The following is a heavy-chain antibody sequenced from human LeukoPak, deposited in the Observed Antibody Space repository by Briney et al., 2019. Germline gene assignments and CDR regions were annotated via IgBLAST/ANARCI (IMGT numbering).Heavy chain of an antibody. Sequence: ASVKVSCKASGYTFTGYYMHLVRQAPGQGLEWMGRINPNSGGTNYAQKFQGRVTMTRDTSISTAYMELSRLRSDDTAVYYCARWLQFSWFDPWGQGTLVTVSS. J-gene: IGHJ5*02. V-gene: IGHV1-2*06. CDR2: INPNSGGT. D-gene: IGHD5-24*01. CDR1: GYTFTGYY. CDR3: ARWLQFSWFDP.